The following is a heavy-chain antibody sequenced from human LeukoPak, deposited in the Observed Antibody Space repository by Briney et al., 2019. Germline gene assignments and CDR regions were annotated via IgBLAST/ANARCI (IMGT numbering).Heavy chain of an antibody. J-gene: IGHJ4*02. CDR1: GYTFTSYG. CDR2: ISAYNGNT. D-gene: IGHD3-22*01. CDR3: ARARKWYYYDSSGYYRYYFDY. Sequence: ASVKVSCKASGYTFTSYGISWVRQAPGQGLEWMGWISAYNGNTNYAQKFQGRVTMTRDTSISTAYMELSRLRSDDTAVYYCARARKWYYYDSSGYYRYYFDYWGQGTLVTVSS. V-gene: IGHV1-18*01.